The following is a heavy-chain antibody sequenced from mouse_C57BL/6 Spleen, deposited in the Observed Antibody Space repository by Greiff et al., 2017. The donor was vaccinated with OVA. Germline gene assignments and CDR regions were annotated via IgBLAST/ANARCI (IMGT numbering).Heavy chain of an antibody. V-gene: IGHV1-82*01. D-gene: IGHD3-2*02. CDR1: GYAFSSSW. J-gene: IGHJ4*01. Sequence: QVQLKQSGPELVKPGASVKISCKASGYAFSSSWMNWVKQRPGKGLEWIGRIYPGDGDTNYNGKFKGKATLTADKSSSTAYMQLSSLTSEDSAVYFCARGAQATGAMDYWGQGTSVTVSS. CDR2: IYPGDGDT. CDR3: ARGAQATGAMDY.